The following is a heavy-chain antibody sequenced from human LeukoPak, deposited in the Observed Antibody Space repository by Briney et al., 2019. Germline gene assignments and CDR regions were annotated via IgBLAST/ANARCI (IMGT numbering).Heavy chain of an antibody. CDR1: GFTFSSYW. V-gene: IGHV3-74*01. D-gene: IGHD1-26*01. CDR3: ARFPDSGNYVPFGH. Sequence: PGGSLRLSCAASGFTFSSYWMHWVRQAPGKGLVWVSRIKSDGTTTDYADSVKGRFTISRDNAKNTLDLQMNSLRAEDTAVYYCARFPDSGNYVPFGHWGQGTLVTVSS. J-gene: IGHJ4*02. CDR2: IKSDGTTT.